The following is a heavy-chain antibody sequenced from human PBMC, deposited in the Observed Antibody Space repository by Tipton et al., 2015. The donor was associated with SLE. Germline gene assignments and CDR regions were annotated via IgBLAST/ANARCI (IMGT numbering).Heavy chain of an antibody. CDR2: IYYSGNT. D-gene: IGHD1-7*01. CDR3: ARATDWNLSPDV. Sequence: TLSPTCTVSGGSISSGGYYWTWIRQLPGKGLEWIGYIYYSGNTYYNPSLGSRLTISVDTSKDQFSLRLTSVTAADTAVYYCARATDWNLSPDVWGKGTTVIVSS. CDR1: GGSISSGGYY. J-gene: IGHJ6*04. V-gene: IGHV4-31*03.